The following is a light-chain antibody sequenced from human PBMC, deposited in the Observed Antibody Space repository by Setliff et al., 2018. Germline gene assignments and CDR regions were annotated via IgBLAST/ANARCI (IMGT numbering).Light chain of an antibody. J-gene: IGLJ2*01. Sequence: QSALTQPPSASGSPGPSVTISCTGTRRDVGGYDHVSWFQQYPGRAPKLIIHDVSKRSSGVPDRFSASKSGNTASLTISGLQAEDEADYHCCSYAGAYTVRFGGGTKVTVL. CDR3: CSYAGAYTVR. CDR1: RRDVGGYDH. V-gene: IGLV2-11*01. CDR2: DVS.